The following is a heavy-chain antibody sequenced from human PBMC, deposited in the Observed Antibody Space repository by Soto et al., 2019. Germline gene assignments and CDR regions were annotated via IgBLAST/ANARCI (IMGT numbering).Heavy chain of an antibody. CDR3: LNGDYY. V-gene: IGHV3-48*01. CDR1: GFSFSTHY. CDR2: INRDSTVI. Sequence: EEQLVESGGGLVQPGGSLRLSCAASGFSFSTHYMNWVRQTPGKGLEWVSSINRDSTVIKYADSVKGRFTISRDNARNSLSLQMNSLRAEDTAAYYCLNGDYYVGPGTLVTVSS. D-gene: IGHD3-16*01. J-gene: IGHJ4*02.